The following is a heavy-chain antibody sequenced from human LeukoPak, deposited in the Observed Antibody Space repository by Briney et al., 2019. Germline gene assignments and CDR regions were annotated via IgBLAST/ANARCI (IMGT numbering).Heavy chain of an antibody. CDR2: INHSGST. J-gene: IGHJ4*02. V-gene: IGHV4-34*01. CDR3: ARRRGAYGDYVY. CDR1: GESFSGYY. D-gene: IGHD4-17*01. Sequence: PSETLSLTCAVYGESFSGYYWSWIRQSPGKGLEWIGEINHSGSTNYNPSLKSRVTISVDTSKNQFFLNLTSLTAADTALYYCARRRGAYGDYVYWGQGTLVTVSS.